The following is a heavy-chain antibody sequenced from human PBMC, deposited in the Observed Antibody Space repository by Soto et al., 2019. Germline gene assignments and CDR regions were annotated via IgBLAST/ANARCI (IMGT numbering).Heavy chain of an antibody. CDR1: GFTFTSYA. CDR3: ENDLYSLRCIALGDTFDA. J-gene: IGHJ4*02. D-gene: IGHD4-17*01. Sequence: PGGSLRLSCAASGFTFTSYAMNWVRQAPGKXLEWVSSVSSNGRNTYYADSVKGRFTVSRDKFKNTLFLQLDSLRVEDTAVYYCENDLYSLRCIALGDTFDAWGPGTLVTVSS. V-gene: IGHV3-23*01. CDR2: VSSNGRNT.